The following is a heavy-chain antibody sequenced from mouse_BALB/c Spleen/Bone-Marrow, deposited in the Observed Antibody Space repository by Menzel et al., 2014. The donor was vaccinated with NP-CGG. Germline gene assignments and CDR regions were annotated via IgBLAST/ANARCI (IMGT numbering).Heavy chain of an antibody. Sequence: VQLQQPGPELVKPGTPVKMSCKASGYTFTSYVIHWVKQKPGQGLEWIGYINPFNDGTKYNEKFKDKATLTSDKSSNTAYMELSSLTSEDSAVYYCARTGNYYGSSFDYWGQGTTLTVSS. CDR2: INPFNDGT. CDR3: ARTGNYYGSSFDY. V-gene: IGHV1-14*01. D-gene: IGHD1-1*01. J-gene: IGHJ2*01. CDR1: GYTFTSYV.